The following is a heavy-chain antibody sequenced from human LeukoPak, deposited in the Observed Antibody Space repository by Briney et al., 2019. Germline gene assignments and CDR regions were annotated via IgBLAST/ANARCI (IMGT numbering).Heavy chain of an antibody. D-gene: IGHD6-13*01. CDR1: GFTVSSNY. CDR2: IYSGGST. J-gene: IGHJ6*03. Sequence: GGSLRLSCAASGFTVSSNYMSWVRQAPGKGLEWVSVIYSGGSTYYADSVKGRFTISRDNSKNTLYLQMNSLRAEDTAVYYCAREAPEYSSRASYYYYMDVWGKGTTVTVSS. CDR3: AREAPEYSSRASYYYYMDV. V-gene: IGHV3-53*01.